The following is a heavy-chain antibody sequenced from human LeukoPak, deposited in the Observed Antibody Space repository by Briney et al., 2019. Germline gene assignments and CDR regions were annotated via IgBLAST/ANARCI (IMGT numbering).Heavy chain of an antibody. Sequence: GSLRLSCAASGFTFSSYDMHWVRQATGKGLEWVSAIGTAGDPYYPGSVKGRFTISRENAKNSLYLQMNSLRAGDTAVYYCARGATMVRGVPNGMDVWGKGTTVTVSS. V-gene: IGHV3-13*05. J-gene: IGHJ6*04. CDR1: GFTFSSYD. CDR2: IGTAGDP. D-gene: IGHD3-10*01. CDR3: ARGATMVRGVPNGMDV.